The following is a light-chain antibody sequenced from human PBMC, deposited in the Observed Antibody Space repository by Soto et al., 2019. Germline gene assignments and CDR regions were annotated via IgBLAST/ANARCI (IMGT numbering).Light chain of an antibody. J-gene: IGLJ2*01. Sequence: QSVLTQPTSRSGTPGQRVTISCSGSSSNIGSNHVYWYQQFPGMAPKLLMYRSDQRPTGVPDRFSGSKSGTSASLAISGLRSDDEADYYCSARDDSLSGVVFGGGTQLTVL. CDR2: RSD. CDR3: SARDDSLSGVV. V-gene: IGLV1-47*01. CDR1: SSNIGSNH.